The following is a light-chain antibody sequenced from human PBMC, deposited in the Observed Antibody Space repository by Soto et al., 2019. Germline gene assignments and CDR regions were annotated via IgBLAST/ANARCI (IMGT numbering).Light chain of an antibody. CDR1: SGHSSYA. J-gene: IGLJ2*01. CDR3: QTWDTGARVV. CDR2: XXXXXXH. Sequence: QLVLTQSPSASASLGASVKLTCTLSSGHSSYAIAWHQQQPEKGPRYLXXXXXXXXHSKGDGXPXXXXXXXXXXXXXXTXSSLQSEDEADYYCQTWDTGARVVFGGGTKLTVL. V-gene: IGLV4-69*01.